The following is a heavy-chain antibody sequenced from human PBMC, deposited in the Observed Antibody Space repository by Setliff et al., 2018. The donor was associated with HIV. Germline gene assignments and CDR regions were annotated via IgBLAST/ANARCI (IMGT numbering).Heavy chain of an antibody. J-gene: IGHJ4*02. CDR3: ARHDTEYSSYPIDY. V-gene: IGHV4-34*01. D-gene: IGHD6-6*01. CDR2: INDNGST. Sequence: SETLSLTCAVYGGSFSGYYWSWIRQPPGKGLEWIGEINDNGSTYYNPSLKSRVTISVDTSKNQFSLKLSSVTAADTAVYYCARHDTEYSSYPIDYWGQGNLVTVSS. CDR1: GGSFSGYY.